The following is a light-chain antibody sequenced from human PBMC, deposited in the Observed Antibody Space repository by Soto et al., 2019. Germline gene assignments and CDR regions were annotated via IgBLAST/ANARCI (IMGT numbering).Light chain of an antibody. J-gene: IGLJ1*01. CDR2: EVS. V-gene: IGLV2-8*01. CDR3: SSYGGSDNFDV. CDR1: SSDVGGYNY. Sequence: ALTQPPSASGSPGQSVTIPCTGTSSDVGGYNYVSWYQQHPGKAPKLMIYEVSKRPSGVPDRFSGSKSGNTASLTVSGLQAEDEADYYCSSYGGSDNFDVFGTGTKVTVL.